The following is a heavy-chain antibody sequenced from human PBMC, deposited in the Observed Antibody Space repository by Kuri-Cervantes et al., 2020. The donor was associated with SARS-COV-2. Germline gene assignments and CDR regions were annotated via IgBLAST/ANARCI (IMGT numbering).Heavy chain of an antibody. CDR3: ARNDFWSGYYFDY. D-gene: IGHD3-3*01. CDR2: ISSSGSTI. Sequence: GESLKISCAASGFTFSSYWMSWVRQAPGKGLEWVSYISSSGSTIYYADSVKGRFTISRDNAKNSLYLQMNSLRAEDTAVYYCARNDFWSGYYFDYWGQGTLVTVSS. CDR1: GFTFSSYW. V-gene: IGHV3-48*04. J-gene: IGHJ4*02.